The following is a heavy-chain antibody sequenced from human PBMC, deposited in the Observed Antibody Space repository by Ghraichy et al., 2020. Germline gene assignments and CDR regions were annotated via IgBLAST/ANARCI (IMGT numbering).Heavy chain of an antibody. Sequence: GESLNISCAASGFTFSSYAMTWVRQAPGKGLEWVSGISGSGGGTFSADSVRGRFTISRDNSKNTLYLQMNSLRAEDTAVYYCAKDSGTIVAKYNGFDPWGQGTLVTVSS. J-gene: IGHJ5*02. CDR3: AKDSGTIVAKYNGFDP. D-gene: IGHD5-12*01. CDR2: ISGSGGGT. CDR1: GFTFSSYA. V-gene: IGHV3-23*01.